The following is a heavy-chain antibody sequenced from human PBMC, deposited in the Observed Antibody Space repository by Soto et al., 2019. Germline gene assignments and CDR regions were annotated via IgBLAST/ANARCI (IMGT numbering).Heavy chain of an antibody. CDR3: ASLHSSGWYPYPYYYGMDV. CDR2: IKQDGSEK. CDR1: GFTFSSYW. D-gene: IGHD6-19*01. Sequence: EVQLVESGGGLVQPGGSLRLSCAASGFTFSSYWMSWVRQAPGKGLEWVANIKQDGSEKYYVDSVKGRFTISRDNAKNSLYLQMNSLRAEDTAVYYCASLHSSGWYPYPYYYGMDVWGQGTTVTVSS. J-gene: IGHJ6*02. V-gene: IGHV3-7*03.